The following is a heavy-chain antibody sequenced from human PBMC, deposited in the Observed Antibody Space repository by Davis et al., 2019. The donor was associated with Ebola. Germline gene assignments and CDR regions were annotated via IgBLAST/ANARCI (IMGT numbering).Heavy chain of an antibody. D-gene: IGHD2-15*01. J-gene: IGHJ3*02. CDR2: IYYSGST. CDR3: AEEYCSGGSCYDAFDI. Sequence: ESLKISCTVSGGSISSSSYYWGWIRQPPGKGLEWIGSIYYSGSTYYNPSLKSRVTISVDTSKNQFSLKLSSVTAADTAVYYCAEEYCSGGSCYDAFDIWGQGTMVTVSS. V-gene: IGHV4-39*01. CDR1: GGSISSSSYY.